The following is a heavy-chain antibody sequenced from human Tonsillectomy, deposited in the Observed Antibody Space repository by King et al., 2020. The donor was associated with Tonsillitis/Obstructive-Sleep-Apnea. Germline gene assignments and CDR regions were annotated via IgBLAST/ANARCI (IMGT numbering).Heavy chain of an antibody. CDR1: GFTFDDYA. CDR2: ISGDGGST. Sequence: VQLVESGGGVVQPGGSLRLSCAASGFTFDDYAMHWVRQAPGKGLEWVSLISGDGGSTYYADSVKGRFTISRDNSKNSLYLQMNSLRTEDTALYYCAKALYDFWSGYLFPYYYYMDVWGKGTTVTVSS. CDR3: AKALYDFWSGYLFPYYYYMDV. J-gene: IGHJ6*03. V-gene: IGHV3-43*02. D-gene: IGHD3-3*01.